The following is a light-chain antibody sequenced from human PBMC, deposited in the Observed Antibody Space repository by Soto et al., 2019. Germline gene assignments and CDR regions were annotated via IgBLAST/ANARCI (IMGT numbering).Light chain of an antibody. CDR2: NND. J-gene: IGLJ2*01. CDR3: AAWDDSLNGYVL. V-gene: IGLV1-44*01. CDR1: SSNIGSNT. Sequence: QSVLTQPPSASGTPGQRVTISCSGSSSNIGSNTVNWYQQLPGTAPKLLIYNNDQRPSGVPDRFSGSRSGTSASLAISGLQSEDAADYYCAAWDDSLNGYVLFGGGTKLTVL.